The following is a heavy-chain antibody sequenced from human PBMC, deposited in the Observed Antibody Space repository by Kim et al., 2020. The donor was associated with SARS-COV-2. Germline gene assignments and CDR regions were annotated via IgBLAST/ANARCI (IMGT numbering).Heavy chain of an antibody. V-gene: IGHV4-61*01. J-gene: IGHJ4*02. CDR3: AGDRRFEVFDY. CDR2: IYYSGST. Sequence: SETLSLTCTVSGGSVSSGSYYWSWIRQPPGKGLEWIGYIYYSGSTNYNPSLKSRVTISVDTSKNQFSLKLSSVTAADTAVYYCAGDRRFEVFDYWGQGTLVTVSS. D-gene: IGHD3-10*01. CDR1: GGSVSSGSYY.